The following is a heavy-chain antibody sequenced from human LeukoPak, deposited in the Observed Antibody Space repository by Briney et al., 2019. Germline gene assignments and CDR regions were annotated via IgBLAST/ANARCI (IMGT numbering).Heavy chain of an antibody. CDR2: IYYSGST. J-gene: IGHJ4*02. CDR3: ARAGWDLYVDY. CDR1: GGSISSYY. Sequence: PSETLSLTCTVSGGSISSYYWSWIRQPPGKGLEWIGYIYYSGSTNYNPSLKSRVTISVDTSKNQFSLKLSSVTAADTAVYYCARAGWDLYVDYWGQGTLVTVSS. D-gene: IGHD1-26*01. V-gene: IGHV4-59*01.